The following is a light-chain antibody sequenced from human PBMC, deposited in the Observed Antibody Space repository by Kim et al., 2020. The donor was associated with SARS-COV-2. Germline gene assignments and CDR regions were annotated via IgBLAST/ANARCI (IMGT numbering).Light chain of an antibody. CDR2: LAS. Sequence: DIQMTQFPSTLSASVGDRVTLTCRASQTISTWLAWYQQKPGKAPNLLIYLASTLESGVPSRFIGSGSGTEFTLTIDSLQPDDFATYYCQHYSRFPYTFGQGTKVDIK. J-gene: IGKJ2*01. CDR1: QTISTW. V-gene: IGKV1-5*03. CDR3: QHYSRFPYT.